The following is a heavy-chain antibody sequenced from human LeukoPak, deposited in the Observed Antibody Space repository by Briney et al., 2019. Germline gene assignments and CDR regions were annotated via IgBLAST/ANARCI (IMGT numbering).Heavy chain of an antibody. CDR1: GGSFSGYY. CDR2: INHSGST. J-gene: IGHJ4*02. CDR3: ARGSTILELHFFDY. V-gene: IGHV4-34*01. D-gene: IGHD1-7*01. Sequence: SETLSLTCAVYGGSFSGYYWSWIRQPPGKGLEWIGEINHSGSTNYNPSLKSRVTISVDTSKNQFSLKLSSVTAADTAVYYCARGSTILELHFFDYWGQGTLVTVSS.